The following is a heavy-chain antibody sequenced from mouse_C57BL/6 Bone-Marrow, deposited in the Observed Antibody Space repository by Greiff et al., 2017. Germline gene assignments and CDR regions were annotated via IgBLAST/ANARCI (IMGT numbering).Heavy chain of an antibody. J-gene: IGHJ3*01. CDR3: ASLGRPFAY. CDR2: IWGVGST. V-gene: IGHV2-6*01. CDR1: GFSLTSYG. Sequence: VQVVESGPGLVAPSQSLSITCTVSGFSLTSYGVDWVRQSPGKGLEWLGVIWGVGSTNYNSALKSRLSISKDNSKGQIFLKMNSLQTDDTAMYYCASLGRPFAYWGQGTLVTVSA. D-gene: IGHD4-1*01.